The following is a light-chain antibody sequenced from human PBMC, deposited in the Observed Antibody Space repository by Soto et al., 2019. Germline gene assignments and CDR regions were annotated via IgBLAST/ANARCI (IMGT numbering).Light chain of an antibody. CDR3: SSYTSGTTLVI. CDR1: NSDVGGYNY. Sequence: QSALTQPASVSGSPGQSITISCTGTNSDVGGYNYVSWYQQHPGKAPKLMIYEVSNRPSGVSNRFSGSKSGNTASLTISGLQAEDEAEYYCSSYTSGTTLVIFGGGTQLTVL. CDR2: EVS. J-gene: IGLJ7*01. V-gene: IGLV2-14*01.